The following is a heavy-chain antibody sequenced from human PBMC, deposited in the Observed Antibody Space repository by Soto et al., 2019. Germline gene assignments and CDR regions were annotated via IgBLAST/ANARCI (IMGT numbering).Heavy chain of an antibody. Sequence: ASVKVSCKTSGYTFVDYFIHWVRLAPGQGLEWMGVVNPSGGSTKYAQNFQGRVTMTRDTSTTTIYMELSSLRSDDTAIYYCAREENCSGGTCYSEYFHRWGQGTQVTVS. V-gene: IGHV1-46*01. CDR2: VNPSGGST. CDR1: GYTFVDYF. D-gene: IGHD2-15*01. J-gene: IGHJ1*01. CDR3: AREENCSGGTCYSEYFHR.